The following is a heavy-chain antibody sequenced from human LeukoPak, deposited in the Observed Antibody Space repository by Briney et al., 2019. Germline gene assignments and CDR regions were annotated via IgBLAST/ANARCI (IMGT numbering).Heavy chain of an antibody. V-gene: IGHV3-21*01. CDR3: ARDRGYFDN. J-gene: IGHJ4*02. Sequence: PGGSLRLSCAASGFTFSIYSMNWVRQAPGKGQECLSSITSSSNYIYYADSVRGRFTISRDNVQNSLYLQMNSLRAEDTAMYYCARDRGYFDNWGQGTLVTVSS. CDR2: ITSSSNYI. CDR1: GFTFSIYS.